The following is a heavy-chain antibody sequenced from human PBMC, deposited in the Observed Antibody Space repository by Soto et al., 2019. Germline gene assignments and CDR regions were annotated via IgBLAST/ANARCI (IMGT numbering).Heavy chain of an antibody. Sequence: SETLSLTCTVSGGSISSSTYYWGWIRQPPGKGLEWIGSIYYSGSTYCNPSLKSRVTISVDTSKNQFSLKLSSVTAADTAVYYCARGGGVVPAAILGYYYYGMDVWGQGTTVTVSS. CDR3: ARGGGVVPAAILGYYYYGMDV. J-gene: IGHJ6*02. D-gene: IGHD2-2*01. CDR2: IYYSGST. CDR1: GGSISSSTYY. V-gene: IGHV4-39*01.